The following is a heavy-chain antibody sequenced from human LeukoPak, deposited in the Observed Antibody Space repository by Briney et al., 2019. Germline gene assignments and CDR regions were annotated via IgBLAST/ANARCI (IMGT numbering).Heavy chain of an antibody. CDR1: GYTLTELS. CDR2: FDPEDGET. J-gene: IGHJ4*02. V-gene: IGHV1-24*01. CDR3: ATRTAY. Sequence: VASVKVSCKVSGYTLTELSMHWVRQAPGKGLEWMGGFDPEDGETIYAQKFQGRVTITRDTSASTAYMELSSLRSEDTAVYYCATRTAYWGQGTLVTVSS.